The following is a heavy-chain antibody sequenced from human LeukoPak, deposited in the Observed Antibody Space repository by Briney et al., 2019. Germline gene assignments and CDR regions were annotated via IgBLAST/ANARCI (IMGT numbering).Heavy chain of an antibody. J-gene: IGHJ3*02. D-gene: IGHD4-23*01. Sequence: GGSLTLSCAASGFIFSDYYMSWIRQAPGKGLEWVSYLSTSGDIMYYAGSVKGRFTISRDNAKNSLYLEMDSLRAEDTAVYYCARGHYGGNPADAFDIWGQGTMVTVS. CDR1: GFIFSDYY. CDR3: ARGHYGGNPADAFDI. CDR2: LSTSGDIM. V-gene: IGHV3-11*01.